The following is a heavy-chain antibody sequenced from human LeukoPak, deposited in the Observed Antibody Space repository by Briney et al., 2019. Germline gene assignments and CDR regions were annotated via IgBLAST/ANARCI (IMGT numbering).Heavy chain of an antibody. Sequence: SETLSLTCTVSGGSISSHYWSWIRQSPGKGLEWIGYIYYSGSTYYNPSLKSRVSISVDTSKNQFSLKLSSVTAADTAIYYCARAGAWQIDPWGQGTLVTVSS. D-gene: IGHD3-10*01. CDR1: GGSISSHY. CDR3: ARAGAWQIDP. V-gene: IGHV4-59*06. J-gene: IGHJ5*02. CDR2: IYYSGST.